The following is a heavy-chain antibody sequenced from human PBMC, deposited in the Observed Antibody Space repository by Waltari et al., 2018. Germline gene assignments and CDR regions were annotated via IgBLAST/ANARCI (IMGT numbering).Heavy chain of an antibody. V-gene: IGHV3-23*03. CDR2: IYSGGST. Sequence: EVQLLESGGGLVQPGGSLRLSCAASGFTFSSYAMSWVRQAPGKGWEWGSVIYSGGSTYYADSVKGRFTISRDNSKNTLYLQMNSLRAEDTAVYYCAKDWDYGEYGFFDYWGQGTLVTVSS. J-gene: IGHJ4*02. CDR1: GFTFSSYA. CDR3: AKDWDYGEYGFFDY. D-gene: IGHD4-17*01.